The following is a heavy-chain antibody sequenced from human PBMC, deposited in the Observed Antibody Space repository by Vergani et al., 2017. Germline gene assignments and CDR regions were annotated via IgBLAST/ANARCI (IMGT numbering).Heavy chain of an antibody. J-gene: IGHJ4*02. D-gene: IGHD2-2*01. CDR3: VKDRGASIGFDD. Sequence: QVHLVESGGGVVQPGRSLTLSCVASGFSFRGHGMHWVRVRQAPGKGLEWLAYLRYDGTTKQYADSVKGRFTISRDNSKNMLYLQMDSLRPEDTAMFYCVKDRGASIGFDDWGQGTQVTVSS. V-gene: IGHV3-30*02. CDR1: GFSFRGHG. CDR2: LRYDGTTK.